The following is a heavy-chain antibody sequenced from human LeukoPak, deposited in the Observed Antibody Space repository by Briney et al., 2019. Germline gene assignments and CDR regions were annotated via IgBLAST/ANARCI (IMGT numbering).Heavy chain of an antibody. V-gene: IGHV3-7*01. CDR2: IRHDGFET. Sequence: GGSLRLACVASGFTFSNYWMTWVRQAPGKGLEWVADIRHDGFETYSVDSVKGRFTISRDNAKNTLYLQMNSLRAEDTAVYYCARLSREWELRDAFDIWGQGTMVTVSS. D-gene: IGHD1-26*01. CDR3: ARLSREWELRDAFDI. CDR1: GFTFSNYW. J-gene: IGHJ3*02.